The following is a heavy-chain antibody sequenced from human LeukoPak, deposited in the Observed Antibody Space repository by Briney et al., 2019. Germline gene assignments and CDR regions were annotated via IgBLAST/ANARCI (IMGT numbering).Heavy chain of an antibody. CDR2: ISSSGSTI. CDR3: AKGPRRTFYYYMDX. D-gene: IGHD1-14*01. Sequence: GGSLRLSCAASGFTFSDYYMSWIRQAPGKGLEWVSYISSSGSTIYYADSVKGRFTISRDNAKNSLYLQMNSLRAEDTAVYYCAKGPRRTFYYYMDXXXXGTTVTVS. V-gene: IGHV3-11*01. CDR1: GFTFSDYY. J-gene: IGHJ6*03.